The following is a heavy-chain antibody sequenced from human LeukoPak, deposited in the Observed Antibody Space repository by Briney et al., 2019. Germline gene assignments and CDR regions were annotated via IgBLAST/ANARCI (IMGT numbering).Heavy chain of an antibody. CDR3: ATYPPAAWGAFDI. J-gene: IGHJ3*02. D-gene: IGHD2-2*01. CDR1: GFTVSSNY. CDR2: ISSSSSYI. Sequence: GGSLRLSCAASGFTVSSNYMTWVRQAPGKGLEWVSSISSSSSYIYYADSVKGRFTISRDNAKNSLYLQMNSLRAEDTAVYYCATYPPAAWGAFDIWGQGTMVTVSS. V-gene: IGHV3-21*01.